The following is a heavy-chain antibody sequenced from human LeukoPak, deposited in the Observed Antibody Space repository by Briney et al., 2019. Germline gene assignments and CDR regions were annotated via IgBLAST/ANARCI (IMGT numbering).Heavy chain of an antibody. CDR2: ISGGAGST. CDR1: GFTFSNYA. Sequence: QTGGSLRLSCGASGFTFSNYAMSWVRQAPGKGLEWVSAISGGAGSTYYTDSVKGRFTISRDNSKSTLYLQMNNLRAEDTAVYYCAKDRATYYYDSSGFSWGQGTLVTVSS. V-gene: IGHV3-23*01. J-gene: IGHJ4*02. D-gene: IGHD3-22*01. CDR3: AKDRATYYYDSSGFS.